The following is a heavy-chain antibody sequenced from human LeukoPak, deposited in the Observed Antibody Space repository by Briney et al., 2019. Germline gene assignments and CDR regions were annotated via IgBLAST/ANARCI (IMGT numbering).Heavy chain of an antibody. CDR1: GFTFSSFA. CDR2: INTGGDTT. D-gene: IGHD6-19*01. Sequence: GGSLRPSCADSGFTFSSFAMTWVRQAPGKGLEWVSVINTGGDTTDYADSVKGRFTISRDNSKNTLYLQMNSLRAEDTAVYYCAKGSGWYVWGQGTLVTVSS. V-gene: IGHV3-23*01. CDR3: AKGSGWYV. J-gene: IGHJ4*02.